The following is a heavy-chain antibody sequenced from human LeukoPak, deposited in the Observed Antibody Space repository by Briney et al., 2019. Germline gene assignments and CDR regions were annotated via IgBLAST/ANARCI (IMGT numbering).Heavy chain of an antibody. J-gene: IGHJ4*02. V-gene: IGHV1-69*13. D-gene: IGHD6-13*01. CDR3: ASPYSSSWYRRSFDY. CDR1: GYTFTGYY. Sequence: ASVKVSCKASGYTFTGYYMHWVRQAPGQGLEWMGGIIPIFGTANYAQKFQGRVTITADESTSTAYMELSSLRSEDTAVYYCASPYSSSWYRRSFDYWGQGTLVTVSS. CDR2: IIPIFGTA.